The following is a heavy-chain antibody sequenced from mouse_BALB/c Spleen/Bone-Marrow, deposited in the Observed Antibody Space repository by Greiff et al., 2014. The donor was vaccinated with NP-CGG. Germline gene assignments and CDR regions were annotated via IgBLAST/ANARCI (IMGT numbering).Heavy chain of an antibody. CDR2: IFPVNADT. D-gene: IGHD1-1*01. J-gene: IGHJ3*01. CDR3: ARFATGSFAY. CDR1: GYVFTDYW. Sequence: VQLQQSGAELVRPGSSVKISCKASGYVFTDYWMNWLRQRPGQGLEWIGQIFPVNADTNYKANFKDKVTLTADKSSTTAYTQLNSLTSEDSAVYFCARFATGSFAYWGQGTLVTVSA. V-gene: IGHV1-80*01.